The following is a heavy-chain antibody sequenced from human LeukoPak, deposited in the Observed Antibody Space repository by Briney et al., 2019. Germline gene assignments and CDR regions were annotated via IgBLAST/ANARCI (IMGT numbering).Heavy chain of an antibody. CDR1: GGSFSGYY. CDR2: INHSGST. CDR3: ARHPSRMYTYYYGSGSYYNAYYFDC. D-gene: IGHD3-10*01. V-gene: IGHV4-34*01. Sequence: SETLSLTCAVYGGSFSGYYWSWIRQPPGKGLEWIGEINHSGSTNYNPSLKSRVTISVDTSKNHFSLKLSALSAPDTAVCYCARHPSRMYTYYYGSGSYYNAYYFDCWGEGTTVTVSS. J-gene: IGHJ4*03.